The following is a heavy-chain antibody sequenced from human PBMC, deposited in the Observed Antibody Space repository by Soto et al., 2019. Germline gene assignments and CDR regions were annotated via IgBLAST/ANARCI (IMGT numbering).Heavy chain of an antibody. D-gene: IGHD3-16*01. CDR2: IIPVFGIA. CDR3: ARIIEGRGGEGDY. CDR1: GGTFSRYS. V-gene: IGHV1-69*02. J-gene: IGHJ4*02. Sequence: SVKVSCKASGGTFSRYSFTWVRQAPGRGLEWMGRIIPVFGIASYAQKFQGRVTITADKSTSTAYMELSSLRSEDTAVFYCARIIEGRGGEGDYWGQGTLVTVSS.